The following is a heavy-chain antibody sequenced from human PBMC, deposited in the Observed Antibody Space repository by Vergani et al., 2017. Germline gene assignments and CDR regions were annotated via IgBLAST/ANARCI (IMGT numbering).Heavy chain of an antibody. D-gene: IGHD5-18*01. CDR2: IYYSGRT. J-gene: IGHJ4*02. V-gene: IGHV4-59*08. CDR3: ARRPDTAMAYFDY. Sequence: QVQLQESGPGLVKPSETLSLTCTVSGGSISSYYWSWIRQPPGKGLEWIGYIYYSGRTNYNPSLKSRVTISVDTSKNQFPLKLSAVTAADTAVYYCARRPDTAMAYFDYWGQGTLVTVSS. CDR1: GGSISSYY.